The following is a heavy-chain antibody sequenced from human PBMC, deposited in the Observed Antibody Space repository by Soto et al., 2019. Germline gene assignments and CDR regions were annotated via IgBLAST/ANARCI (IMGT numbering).Heavy chain of an antibody. J-gene: IGHJ3*02. Sequence: AASVXVAFRASWGTLSIYAIICLRQAPGQGLEWMGGIIPIFGTANYAQKFQGRVTITADESTSTDYMELSSLTSEDTAVYYCARQHYYDSTGYSHIVRDFDICGHGTMV. D-gene: IGHD3-22*01. CDR2: IIPIFGTA. V-gene: IGHV1-69*01. CDR1: WGTLSIYA. CDR3: ARQHYYDSTGYSHIVRDFDI.